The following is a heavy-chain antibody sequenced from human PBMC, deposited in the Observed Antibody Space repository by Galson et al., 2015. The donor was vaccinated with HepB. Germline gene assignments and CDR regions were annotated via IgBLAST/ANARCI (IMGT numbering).Heavy chain of an antibody. CDR1: GYSLTSYW. Sequence: QSGAEVKKPGESLRISCKGSGYSLTSYWISWVRQMPGKGLEWMGRIDPSDSYTNYSPSFQGHVTISADKSISTAYLQWSSLKASDTAMYYCARGSIAAAGYYGMDVWGQGTTVTVSS. D-gene: IGHD6-13*01. V-gene: IGHV5-10-1*01. CDR2: IDPSDSYT. CDR3: ARGSIAAAGYYGMDV. J-gene: IGHJ6*02.